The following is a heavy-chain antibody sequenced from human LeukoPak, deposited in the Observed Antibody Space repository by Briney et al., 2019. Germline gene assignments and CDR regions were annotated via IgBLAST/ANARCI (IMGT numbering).Heavy chain of an antibody. J-gene: IGHJ4*02. V-gene: IGHV3-23*01. Sequence: GGSLRPSCAASGFTLNNYAMSWVRQAPGKGLEWVSVISAGGGSTLYADSVKGRFTISRDNSKNTLYLQMNSLRAEDTAVYYCAKVVDMVRGPIDYWGQGTLVTVSS. D-gene: IGHD3-10*01. CDR3: AKVVDMVRGPIDY. CDR2: ISAGGGST. CDR1: GFTLNNYA.